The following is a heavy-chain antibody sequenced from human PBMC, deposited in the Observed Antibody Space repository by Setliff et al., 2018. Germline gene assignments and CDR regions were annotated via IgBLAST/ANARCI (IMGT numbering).Heavy chain of an antibody. CDR2: SDHGGNT. J-gene: IGHJ2*01. V-gene: IGHV4-34*01. CDR1: GESFSNNY. CDR3: ARAVDSTGYFPFWYFDL. Sequence: SETLSLTCSVYGESFSNNYWSWIRQSPGKGLEWIGESDHGGNTTIHPSLRSRLTMSLDTSRSQFSLNLTSVTAADTAIYFCARAVDSTGYFPFWYFDLWGRGTLVTVSS. D-gene: IGHD3-22*01.